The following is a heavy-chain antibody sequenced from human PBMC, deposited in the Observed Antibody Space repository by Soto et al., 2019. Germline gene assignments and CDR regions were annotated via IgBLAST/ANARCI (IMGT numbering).Heavy chain of an antibody. J-gene: IGHJ6*02. CDR2: INHSGST. V-gene: IGHV4-34*01. CDR3: ARGRRRGYYGSGSYYNPVVYYYGMDV. CDR1: GGSFSGYY. Sequence: SETLSLTCAVYGGSFSGYYWSWIRQPPGKGLEWIGEINHSGSTNYNPSLKSRVTISVDTSKNQFSLKLSSVTAADTAVYYCARGRRRGYYGSGSYYNPVVYYYGMDVWGQGTTVTVSS. D-gene: IGHD3-10*01.